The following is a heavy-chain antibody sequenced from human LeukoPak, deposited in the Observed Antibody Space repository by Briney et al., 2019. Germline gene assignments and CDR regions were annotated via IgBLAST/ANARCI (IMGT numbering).Heavy chain of an antibody. Sequence: PGGSLRLSCAASGFTFSSYGMHWVRQAPGKGLEWVAVISYDGSNKYYADSVKGRFTISRDNSKNTLYLQMNSLRAEDTAVYYCARPEYYYGSGSYNYWGQGTLVTVSS. CDR3: ARPEYYYGSGSYNY. CDR2: ISYDGSNK. D-gene: IGHD3-10*01. J-gene: IGHJ4*02. V-gene: IGHV3-30*03. CDR1: GFTFSSYG.